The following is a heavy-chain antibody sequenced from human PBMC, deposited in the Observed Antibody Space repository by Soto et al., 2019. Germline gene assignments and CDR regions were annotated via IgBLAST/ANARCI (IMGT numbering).Heavy chain of an antibody. CDR3: ARVESVLLPPGDDAFDI. CDR2: INAGNGNT. V-gene: IGHV1-3*01. Sequence: ASVKVSCKASGYTFTSYAMHWVRQAPGQRLEWMGWINAGNGNTKYSQKFQGRVTITRDTSASTAYMELSSLRSEDTAVYYCARVESVLLPPGDDAFDIWGQGTMVTVSS. CDR1: GYTFTSYA. D-gene: IGHD2-15*01. J-gene: IGHJ3*02.